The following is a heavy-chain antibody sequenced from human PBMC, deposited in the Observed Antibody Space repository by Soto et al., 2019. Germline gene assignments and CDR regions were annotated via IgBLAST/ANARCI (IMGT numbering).Heavy chain of an antibody. Sequence: ETLSLTCTVSGGSISSYYWSWIRQPPGKGLEWIGYIYYSGSTYYNPSLKSRVTISVDTSKNQFSLKLSSVTAADTAVYYCARLYYYGSGYPHTYYFDYWGQGTLVTAPQ. D-gene: IGHD3-10*01. CDR2: IYYSGST. V-gene: IGHV4-59*12. CDR3: ARLYYYGSGYPHTYYFDY. J-gene: IGHJ4*02. CDR1: GGSISSYY.